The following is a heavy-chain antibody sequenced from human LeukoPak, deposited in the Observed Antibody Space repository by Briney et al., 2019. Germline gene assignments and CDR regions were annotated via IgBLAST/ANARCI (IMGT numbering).Heavy chain of an antibody. J-gene: IGHJ4*02. CDR2: ISGSGGST. CDR3: ARDPDYSSGFPYFDY. Sequence: GGSLRLSCAASGFTFSSYAMSWVRQAPGKGLEWVSAISGSGGSTYYADSVKGRFTISRDNSKNTLYLQMNSLRAEDTAVYYCARDPDYSSGFPYFDYWGQGTLVTVSS. D-gene: IGHD6-19*01. CDR1: GFTFSSYA. V-gene: IGHV3-23*01.